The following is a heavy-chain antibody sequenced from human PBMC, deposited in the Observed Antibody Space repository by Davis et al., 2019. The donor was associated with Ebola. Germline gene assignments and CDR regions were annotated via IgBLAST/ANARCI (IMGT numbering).Heavy chain of an antibody. Sequence: AASVKVSCKASGGTFSSYAISWVRQAPGQGLEWMGRIIPILGIANYAQKFQGRVTITADKSTSTAYMELSSLRSEDTAVYYCARGGSSWYSFDYWGQGTLVTVSS. V-gene: IGHV1-69*04. CDR2: IIPILGIA. J-gene: IGHJ4*02. CDR1: GGTFSSYA. CDR3: ARGGSSWYSFDY. D-gene: IGHD6-13*01.